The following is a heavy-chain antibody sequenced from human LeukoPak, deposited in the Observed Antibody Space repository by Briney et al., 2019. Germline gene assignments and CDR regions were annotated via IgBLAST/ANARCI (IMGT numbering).Heavy chain of an antibody. D-gene: IGHD3-22*01. CDR2: ISGSGGST. J-gene: IGHJ4*02. Sequence: QAGGSLRLSCAASGFTFSSYAMSWVRQAPGKGLEWVSAISGSGGSTYYADSVKGRFTISRDNSKNTLYLQMNSLRAEDTAVYYCAKVRDSSGYYFVGFDYWGQGTLVTVSS. CDR3: AKVRDSSGYYFVGFDY. CDR1: GFTFSSYA. V-gene: IGHV3-23*01.